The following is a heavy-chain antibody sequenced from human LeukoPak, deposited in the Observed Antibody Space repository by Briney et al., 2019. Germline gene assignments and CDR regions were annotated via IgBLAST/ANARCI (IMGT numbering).Heavy chain of an antibody. V-gene: IGHV1-18*01. CDR1: GYTFTSYG. Sequence: ASVKVSCKASGYTFTSYGISWVRQAPGQGLEWMGWISAYNGNTNYAQKLQGRVTMTTDTSTSTAYMELRGLRSDDTAVYYCARSSLIYYDSSGYYWGNDAFAIWGQGTMVTVSS. CDR3: ARSSLIYYDSSGYYWGNDAFAI. J-gene: IGHJ3*02. D-gene: IGHD3-22*01. CDR2: ISAYNGNT.